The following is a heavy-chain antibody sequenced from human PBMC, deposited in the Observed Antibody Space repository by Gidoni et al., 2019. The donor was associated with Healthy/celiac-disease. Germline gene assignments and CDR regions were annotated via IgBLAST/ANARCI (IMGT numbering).Heavy chain of an antibody. CDR3: ARLMATITYYYYGMDV. CDR1: GGSFSGYY. V-gene: IGHV4-34*01. J-gene: IGHJ6*02. CDR2: INHSGST. Sequence: QVQLQQWGAGLLQPSETLSLTCAVYGGSFSGYYWSWIRQPPGKGLEWIGEINHSGSTNYNPSLKSRVNISVDTSKNQFSLKLSSVTAADTAVYYCARLMATITYYYYGMDVWGQGTTVTVSS. D-gene: IGHD5-12*01.